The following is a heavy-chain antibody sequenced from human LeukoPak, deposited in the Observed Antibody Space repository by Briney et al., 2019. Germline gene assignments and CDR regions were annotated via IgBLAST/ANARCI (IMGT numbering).Heavy chain of an antibody. Sequence: SETLSLTCAVYGGSFSGYYWSWIRQPPGKGLEWIGEINHSGSTNHNPSLKSRVTISVDTSKNQFSLKLSSVTAADTAVYYCARGRNLYGSGTSYYYYMDVWGKGTTVTVSS. CDR3: ARGRNLYGSGTSYYYYMDV. CDR2: INHSGST. CDR1: GGSFSGYY. V-gene: IGHV4-34*01. J-gene: IGHJ6*03. D-gene: IGHD3-10*01.